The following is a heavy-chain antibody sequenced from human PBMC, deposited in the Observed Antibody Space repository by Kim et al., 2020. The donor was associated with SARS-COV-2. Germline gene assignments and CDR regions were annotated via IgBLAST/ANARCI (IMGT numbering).Heavy chain of an antibody. CDR2: INQDGSAK. D-gene: IGHD4-4*01. Sequence: GGSLRLSCAASGFSFSDYWMTWVRHTPGKGLECVAIINQDGSAKYYVDSVKGRFTISRDNAKHSLYLQMNSLRAEDTAVYYCAKTVRQCIGTRCDKSGDWFDPRGQGALVTVSS. J-gene: IGHJ5*02. CDR3: AKTVRQCIGTRCDKSGDWFDP. CDR1: GFSFSDYW. V-gene: IGHV3-7*01.